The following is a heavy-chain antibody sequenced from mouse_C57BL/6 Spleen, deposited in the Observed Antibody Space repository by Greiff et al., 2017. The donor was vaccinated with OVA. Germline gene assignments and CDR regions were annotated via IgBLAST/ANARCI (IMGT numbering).Heavy chain of an antibody. CDR2: INPNNGGT. D-gene: IGHD1-1*01. V-gene: IGHV1-22*01. CDR3: ARGYGSSYEDYFDY. CDR1: GYTFTDYN. J-gene: IGHJ2*01. Sequence: EVQLQQSGPELVKPGASVKMSCKASGYTFTDYNMHWVKQSHGKSLEWIGYINPNNGGTSYNQKFKGKATLTVNKSSSTAYMELRSLTSEDSAVYNCARGYGSSYEDYFDYWGQGTTLTVSS.